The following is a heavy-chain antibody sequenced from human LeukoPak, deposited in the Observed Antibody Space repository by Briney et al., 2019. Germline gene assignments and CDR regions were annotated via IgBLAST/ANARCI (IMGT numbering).Heavy chain of an antibody. CDR1: GGSINNYY. J-gene: IGHJ3*02. CDR2: IYTRGRT. V-gene: IGHV4-4*07. Sequence: SETLSLTCTVSGGSINNYYWSWIRQPAGKGLEWIGRIYTRGRTNYNPSLKSRVTMSVDTSKNQFSLKLSSVTAADTAVYYCARGRYCSADICSGGDAFDIWGQGTMVSVSS. CDR3: ARGRYCSADICSGGDAFDI. D-gene: IGHD2-15*01.